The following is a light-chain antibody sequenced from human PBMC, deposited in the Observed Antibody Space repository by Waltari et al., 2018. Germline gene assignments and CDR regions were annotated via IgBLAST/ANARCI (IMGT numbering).Light chain of an antibody. J-gene: IGKJ2*01. CDR1: RNFGNTY. CDR3: QQYGSSYT. Sequence: EVVLTQSPGPLSLSPGERATLSCRASRNFGNTYFAWYQQKPGQAPRLLIHDASSRAAGTPDRFSGSGYGTDFTLTISRLEPEDFAVYYCQQYGSSYTFGQGTKLEIK. CDR2: DAS. V-gene: IGKV3-20*01.